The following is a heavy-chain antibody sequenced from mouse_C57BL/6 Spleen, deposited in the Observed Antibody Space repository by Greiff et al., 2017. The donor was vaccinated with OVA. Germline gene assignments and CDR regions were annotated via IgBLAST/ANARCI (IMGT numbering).Heavy chain of an antibody. Sequence: VQLQESGAELVRPGASVTLSCKASGYTFTDYEMHWVKQTPVHGLEWIGAIDPETGGTAYSQKFKGKAILTADKSSSTAYMELRSLTSEDSAVYYCTRAESHYYGSSYVWYFDVWGTGTTVTVSS. CDR3: TRAESHYYGSSYVWYFDV. V-gene: IGHV1-15*01. J-gene: IGHJ1*03. CDR2: IDPETGGT. CDR1: GYTFTDYE. D-gene: IGHD1-1*01.